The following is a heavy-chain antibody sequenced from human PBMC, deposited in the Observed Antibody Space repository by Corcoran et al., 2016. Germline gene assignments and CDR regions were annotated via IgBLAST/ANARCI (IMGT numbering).Heavy chain of an antibody. CDR3: ARYGDYGMDV. V-gene: IGHV4-59*01. CDR2: IYYSGST. D-gene: IGHD4-17*01. Sequence: QVQLQESGPGLVKPSETLSLTCTVSGGSISSYYWSWIRQPPGKGLEWIGYIYYSGSTNYNPSLKSRVTISVDTSKNQFSLKLSSVTAADTAVYYCARYGDYGMDVWGQGTTVTVYS. CDR1: GGSISSYY. J-gene: IGHJ6*02.